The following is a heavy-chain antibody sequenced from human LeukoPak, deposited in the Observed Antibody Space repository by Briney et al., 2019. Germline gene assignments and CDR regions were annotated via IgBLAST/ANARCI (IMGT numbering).Heavy chain of an antibody. CDR3: AKDSLRGSYPYYFDY. D-gene: IGHD1-26*01. J-gene: IGHJ4*02. Sequence: GGSLRLSCAASGFTFSSYGMHWVRQAPGKGLEWVAFIRYDGSNKYYADSVKGRFTISRDNPKNTLYLQMNSLRAEDTAVYYCAKDSLRGSYPYYFDYWGQGTLVTVSS. CDR1: GFTFSSYG. CDR2: IRYDGSNK. V-gene: IGHV3-30*02.